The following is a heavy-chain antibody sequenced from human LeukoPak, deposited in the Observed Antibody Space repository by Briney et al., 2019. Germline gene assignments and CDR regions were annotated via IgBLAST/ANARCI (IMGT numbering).Heavy chain of an antibody. CDR3: ARSPDTAMALYYYYYMDV. J-gene: IGHJ6*03. Sequence: GSSVKVSCKASGGTFSSYAISWVRQAPGQGLEWMGGIIPIFGTANYAQKFQGRVTITADKSTSTAYMELSSLRSEDTAVYYCARSPDTAMALYYYYYMDVWGKGTTVTVSS. CDR1: GGTFSSYA. CDR2: IIPIFGTA. D-gene: IGHD5-18*01. V-gene: IGHV1-69*06.